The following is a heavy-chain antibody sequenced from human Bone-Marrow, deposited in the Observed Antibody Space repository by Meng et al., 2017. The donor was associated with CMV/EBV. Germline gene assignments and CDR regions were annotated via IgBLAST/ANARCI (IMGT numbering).Heavy chain of an antibody. D-gene: IGHD1-1*01. CDR3: ARVSRGWNDY. CDR1: GFTFSSYA. V-gene: IGHV3-23*03. CDR2: IYSGGSST. Sequence: GESLKISCAASGFTFSSYAMSWVRQAPGKGLEWVSVIYSGGSSTYYADSVKGRFTISRDNSKNTLYLQMNSLRAEDTAVYYCARVSRGWNDYWGQGTLVTVSS. J-gene: IGHJ4*02.